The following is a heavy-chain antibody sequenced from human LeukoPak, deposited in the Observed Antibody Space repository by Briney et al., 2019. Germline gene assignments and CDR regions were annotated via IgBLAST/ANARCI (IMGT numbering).Heavy chain of an antibody. D-gene: IGHD2-21*02. J-gene: IGHJ6*02. CDR1: GFTFSSSG. CDR3: ARELYCGGDCYSRLFYYYYGMDV. Sequence: GGSLRLSCAASGFTFSSSGMHWVRQAPGKGLEWVAVIWYDGSNKYYADSVKGRFTISRDNSKSTLYLQMNSLRAEDTAVYYCARELYCGGDCYSRLFYYYYGMDVWGQGTTVTVSS. V-gene: IGHV3-33*08. CDR2: IWYDGSNK.